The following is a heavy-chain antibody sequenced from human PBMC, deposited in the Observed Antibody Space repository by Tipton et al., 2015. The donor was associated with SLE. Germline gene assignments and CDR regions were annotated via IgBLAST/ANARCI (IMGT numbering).Heavy chain of an antibody. Sequence: SLRLSCAASGFTFSGYSMNWVRQAPGKGLEWVSSISSSSSYIYYADSVKGRFTISRDSAKNSLYLQMNSLRAEDTAVYYCARGSEGSSSWYGEYYWGQGTLVTVSS. CDR2: ISSSSSYI. V-gene: IGHV3-21*01. CDR1: GFTFSGYS. J-gene: IGHJ4*02. D-gene: IGHD6-13*01. CDR3: ARGSEGSSSWYGEYY.